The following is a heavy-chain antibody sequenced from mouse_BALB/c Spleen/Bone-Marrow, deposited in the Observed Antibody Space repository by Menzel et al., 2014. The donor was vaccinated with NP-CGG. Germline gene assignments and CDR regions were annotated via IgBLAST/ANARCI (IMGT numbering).Heavy chain of an antibody. J-gene: IGHJ4*01. V-gene: IGHV1S34*01. D-gene: IGHD1-1*01. CDR3: ARSEGIYCYGSSYAMDY. CDR1: DYSFTDYY. CDR2: ISCYNGAT. Sequence: LVKTGASVKISCKASDYSFTDYYIHWVKQTHGKSLEWIGYISCYNGATNYNQKFKGKATFTVDTSSSAAYMQFSSLTSEDSAVYYCARSEGIYCYGSSYAMDYWGQGTSVTVSS.